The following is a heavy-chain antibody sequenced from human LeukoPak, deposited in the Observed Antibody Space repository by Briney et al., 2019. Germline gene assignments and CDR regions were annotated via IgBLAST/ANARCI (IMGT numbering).Heavy chain of an antibody. J-gene: IGHJ4*02. V-gene: IGHV1-69*13. CDR1: GGTFSSYA. Sequence: GASVKVSCKASGGTFSSYAISWVRQAPGQGLEWMGGIIPIFGTANYAQKFQGRVTITADESTSTAYMELSSLRSEDTAVYYCARDSPLGTIFGVVIPYYFDYWGRGTLVTVSS. D-gene: IGHD3-3*01. CDR3: ARDSPLGTIFGVVIPYYFDY. CDR2: IIPIFGTA.